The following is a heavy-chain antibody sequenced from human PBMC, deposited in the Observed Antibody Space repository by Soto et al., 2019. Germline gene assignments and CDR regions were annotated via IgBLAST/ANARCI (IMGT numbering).Heavy chain of an antibody. CDR1: GFTVSGYY. Sequence: VQLVETGGGLIQPGGSLRLSCTASGFTVSGYYMSWVRQAPGKALEWVSVIYAGGATSYADSVKGRFTISRDNSKNTLYIQINNLRAEDATVYHCAGDKFYCGVMSCSARDFYGMDVWGQGTPVTVSS. D-gene: IGHD2-15*01. CDR3: AGDKFYCGVMSCSARDFYGMDV. V-gene: IGHV3-53*02. CDR2: IYAGGAT. J-gene: IGHJ6*02.